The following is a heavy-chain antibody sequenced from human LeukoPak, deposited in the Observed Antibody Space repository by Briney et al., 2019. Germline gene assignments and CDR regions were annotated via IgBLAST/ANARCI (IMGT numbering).Heavy chain of an antibody. Sequence: GGSLRLSCAASGFTFSSYWMHWVRQAPGKGLVWVSRINTDGSSTSYADSVKGRFTISRDNAKNTLYLRMNSLRAEDTAVYYCARGDYDFWSGPTHYDYWGQGILVTVSS. D-gene: IGHD3-3*01. J-gene: IGHJ4*02. CDR3: ARGDYDFWSGPTHYDY. CDR2: INTDGSST. CDR1: GFTFSSYW. V-gene: IGHV3-74*01.